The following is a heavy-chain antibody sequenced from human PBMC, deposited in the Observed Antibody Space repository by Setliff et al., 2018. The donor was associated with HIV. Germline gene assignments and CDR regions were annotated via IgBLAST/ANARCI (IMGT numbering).Heavy chain of an antibody. CDR2: IYWDDDK. CDR3: ARTTIAVAATEAFDI. D-gene: IGHD6-19*01. J-gene: IGHJ3*02. V-gene: IGHV2-5*02. CDR1: GFSLSTSGVG. Sequence: SGPTLVNPTQTLTLTCTFSGFSLSTSGVGVGWIRQPPGKALEWLAVIYWDDDKRYSPSLKSRLTITKDTSKNQVVLTMTNMDPVDTATYYCARTTIAVAATEAFDIWGQGTMVTVSS.